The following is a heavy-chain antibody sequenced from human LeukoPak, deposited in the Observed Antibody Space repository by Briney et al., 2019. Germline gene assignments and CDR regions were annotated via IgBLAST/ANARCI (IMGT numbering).Heavy chain of an antibody. D-gene: IGHD1-26*01. Sequence: SETLSLTCTVSGGSISSYYWSWIRQPPGKGLEWIGYIYYSGGTNYNPSLKSRVTISVDTSKNQFSLKLSSVTAADTAVYYCARATPYSGSHALDYWGQGTLVTVSS. J-gene: IGHJ4*02. CDR3: ARATPYSGSHALDY. V-gene: IGHV4-59*01. CDR2: IYYSGGT. CDR1: GGSISSYY.